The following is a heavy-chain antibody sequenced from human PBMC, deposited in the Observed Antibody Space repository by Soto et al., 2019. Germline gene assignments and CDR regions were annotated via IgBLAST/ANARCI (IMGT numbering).Heavy chain of an antibody. J-gene: IGHJ4*02. CDR2: IYYSGST. CDR3: ARFRCGGDCYYDD. V-gene: IGHV4-59*01. CDR1: GGSIISYY. D-gene: IGHD2-21*02. Sequence: SETLSLTCTVSGGSIISYYWSWIRQPPGKGLEWIGYIYYSGSTNYNPSLKSRVTISVDTSKNQFSLKLSSVTAADTAVYYWARFRCGGDCYYDDWGQGTLVTVSS.